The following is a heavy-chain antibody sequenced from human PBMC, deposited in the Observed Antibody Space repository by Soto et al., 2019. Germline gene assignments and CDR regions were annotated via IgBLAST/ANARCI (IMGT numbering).Heavy chain of an antibody. V-gene: IGHV1-24*01. D-gene: IGHD3-3*01. J-gene: IGHJ6*02. CDR1: GYTLTELS. CDR3: ATSGYYDFWSGYYRWWRPPSYYYYYGMDV. CDR2: FDPEDGET. Sequence: ASVKVSCKVSGYTLTELSMHWVRQAPGKGLEWMGGFDPEDGETIYAQKFQGRVTMTEDTSTDTAYMELSSLRSEDTAVYYCATSGYYDFWSGYYRWWRPPSYYYYYGMDVWGQGTTVTGSS.